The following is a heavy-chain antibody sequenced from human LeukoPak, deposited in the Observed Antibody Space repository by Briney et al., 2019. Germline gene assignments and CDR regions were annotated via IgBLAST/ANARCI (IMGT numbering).Heavy chain of an antibody. Sequence: SETLSLTCTISGGSISSYYWSWIRQPPGKGLEWIGYIYYTGSTNHNPSLKSRVTISVDTSKNQFSLKLSSVTAADTAVYYCARVGISENDAFDIWGQGTMVTVSS. CDR2: IYYTGST. J-gene: IGHJ3*02. CDR1: GGSISSYY. CDR3: ARVGISENDAFDI. V-gene: IGHV4-59*01. D-gene: IGHD2-15*01.